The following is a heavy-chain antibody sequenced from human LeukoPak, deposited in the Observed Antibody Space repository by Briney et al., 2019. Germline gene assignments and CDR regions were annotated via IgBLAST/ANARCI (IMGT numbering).Heavy chain of an antibody. V-gene: IGHV1-69*05. CDR3: ARDEPWGSGSYPY. CDR2: IIPIFGTA. CDR1: GGTFSSYA. Sequence: SVKVSCKASGGTFSSYAISWVRQAPGQGLEWMGGIIPIFGTANYAQKFQGRVTITTDESTSTAYMELSSLRSEDTAVYYCARDEPWGSGSYPYWGQGTLVTVSS. J-gene: IGHJ4*02. D-gene: IGHD3-10*01.